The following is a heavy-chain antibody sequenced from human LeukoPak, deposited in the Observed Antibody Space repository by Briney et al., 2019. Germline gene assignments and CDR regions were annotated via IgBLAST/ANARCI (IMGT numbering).Heavy chain of an antibody. CDR3: AKDRCSNGIGCLYYYMDV. CDR1: GFSFSSYS. V-gene: IGHV3-21*01. D-gene: IGHD2-8*01. J-gene: IGHJ6*04. Sequence: GGSLRLSCAASGFSFSSYSMNWVRQAPGKGLEWVSSISSTSRSSYIFYAESVKGRFTISRDNTKNSLFLQMNSLVAEDTAVYYCAKDRCSNGIGCLYYYMDVWGKGTTVTISS. CDR2: ISSTSRSSYI.